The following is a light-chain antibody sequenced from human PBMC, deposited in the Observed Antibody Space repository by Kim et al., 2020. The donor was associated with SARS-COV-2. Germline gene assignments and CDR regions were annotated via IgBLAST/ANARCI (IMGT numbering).Light chain of an antibody. CDR1: SSNIGGNP. Sequence: GQRVTMACTGSSSNIGGNPVTWYQQFPGTAPKVVISRNDERPAVVSDRFSGSKSGTSASLAISGLQSEDEADYHCAAWDDRLKGVVFGGGTQLTVL. CDR3: AAWDDRLKGVV. J-gene: IGLJ3*02. CDR2: RND. V-gene: IGLV1-44*01.